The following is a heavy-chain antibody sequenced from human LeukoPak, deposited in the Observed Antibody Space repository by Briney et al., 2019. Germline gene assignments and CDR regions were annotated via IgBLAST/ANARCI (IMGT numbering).Heavy chain of an antibody. J-gene: IGHJ4*02. Sequence: SETLSLTCAVSGGSISSGGYSWSWIRQPPGKGLEWIGYIYYSGSTYYNPSLKSRVTISVDTSKNQFSLKLSSVTAADTAVYYCARRGITMVRGVNYYFDYWGQGTLVTVSS. CDR3: ARRGITMVRGVNYYFDY. CDR1: GGSISSGGYS. CDR2: IYYSGST. D-gene: IGHD3-10*01. V-gene: IGHV4-30-4*07.